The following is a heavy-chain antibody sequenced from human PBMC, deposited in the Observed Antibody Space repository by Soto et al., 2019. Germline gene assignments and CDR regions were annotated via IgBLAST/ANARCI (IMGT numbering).Heavy chain of an antibody. Sequence: QVQLQESGPGLVKPSETLSLTCTVSGGSISSYYWSWIRQPPGKGLEWIGYIYYSGSTNYNPSLKSRVTISVATSKNHFSLKLSSVTAADTAVYYCARVGDGYNNFDYWGQGTLGTVSS. J-gene: IGHJ4*02. CDR3: ARVGDGYNNFDY. V-gene: IGHV4-59*01. CDR1: GGSISSYY. CDR2: IYYSGST. D-gene: IGHD5-12*01.